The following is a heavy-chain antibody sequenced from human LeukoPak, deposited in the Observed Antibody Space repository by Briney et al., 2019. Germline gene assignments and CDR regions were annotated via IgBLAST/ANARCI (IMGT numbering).Heavy chain of an antibody. D-gene: IGHD6-13*01. V-gene: IGHV1-18*01. CDR1: GYTFTSYG. Sequence: ASVKVSCKASGYTFTSYGISWVRQAPGQGLEWRGWISAYNGNTNYAQKLQGRVTMTTDTSTSTAYMELRSLRSDDTAVYYCARFIAAAGTVIGFDYWGQGTLVTVSS. J-gene: IGHJ4*02. CDR3: ARFIAAAGTVIGFDY. CDR2: ISAYNGNT.